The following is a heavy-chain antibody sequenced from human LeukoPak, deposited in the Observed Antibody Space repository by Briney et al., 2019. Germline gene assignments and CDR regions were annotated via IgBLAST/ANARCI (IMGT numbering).Heavy chain of an antibody. Sequence: SVKVSCKAPGGTFSSYATSWVRQAPGQGLEWMGGIIPIFGTANYAQKFQGRVTITADESTSTAYMELSSLRSEDTAVYYCARGCTSCSTHYYYYGMDVWGQGTTVTVSS. V-gene: IGHV1-69*13. CDR2: IIPIFGTA. J-gene: IGHJ6*02. CDR3: ARGCTSCSTHYYYYGMDV. D-gene: IGHD2-2*01. CDR1: GGTFSSYA.